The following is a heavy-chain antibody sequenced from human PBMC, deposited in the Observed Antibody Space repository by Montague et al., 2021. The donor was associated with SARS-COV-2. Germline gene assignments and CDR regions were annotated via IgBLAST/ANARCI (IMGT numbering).Heavy chain of an antibody. D-gene: IGHD2/OR15-2a*01. Sequence: SETLSLTCTVSGYSITNGYYWAWIRQPPGKGLEWIGMIYHSGDSYYNPSLKSRVTISVDTSKNQFSLRLSDVSAADTALYYCAKVPDPMRFHSDASEYYSYFDSWGQGAPVTVSS. J-gene: IGHJ4*02. CDR3: AKVPDPMRFHSDASEYYSYFDS. CDR2: IYHSGDS. V-gene: IGHV4-38-2*02. CDR1: GYSITNGYY.